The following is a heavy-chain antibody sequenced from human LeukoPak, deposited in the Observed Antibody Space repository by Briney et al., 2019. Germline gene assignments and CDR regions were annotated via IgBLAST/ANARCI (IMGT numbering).Heavy chain of an antibody. CDR2: INPNSGGT. CDR1: GYTFTGYY. J-gene: IGHJ4*01. CDR3: AREPVYYDSSGYYQGGPFDY. D-gene: IGHD3-22*01. Sequence: ASVKVSCKASGYTFTGYYMHWVRQAPGQGLEWMGWINPNSGGTNYAQKFQGRVTMTRDTSISTAYMELSRLRSDDTAVYYCAREPVYYDSSGYYQGGPFDYWGHGTLVTVSS. V-gene: IGHV1-2*02.